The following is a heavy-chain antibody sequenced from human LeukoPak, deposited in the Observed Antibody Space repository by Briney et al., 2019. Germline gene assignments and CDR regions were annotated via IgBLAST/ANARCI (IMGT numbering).Heavy chain of an antibody. CDR1: GGSISSGDYY. J-gene: IGHJ4*02. V-gene: IGHV4-30-4*08. CDR2: IYYSGST. D-gene: IGHD1-7*01. CDR3: ARGSRWNYPLDY. Sequence: SQTLSLTCTVSGGSISSGDYYWSWVRQPPGKGLEWIGYIYYSGSTYYNPSLKSRVTISVDTSKNQFSLKLSSVTAADTAVYYCARGSRWNYPLDYWGQGTLVTVSS.